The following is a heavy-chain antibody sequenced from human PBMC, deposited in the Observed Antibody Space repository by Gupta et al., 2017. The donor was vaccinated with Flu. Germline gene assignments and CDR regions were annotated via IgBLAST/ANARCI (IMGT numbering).Heavy chain of an antibody. CDR1: GYTFTSYY. Sequence: QVQLVQSGAEVKKPGASVKVSCKASGYTFTSYYMPWVRQAPGQGLEWMGIINPSGGSTSYAQKFQGRVTMTRDTSTSTVYMELSSLRSEDTAVYYCARKWGLTGGMDVWGQGTTVTVSS. D-gene: IGHD1-26*01. CDR3: ARKWGLTGGMDV. J-gene: IGHJ6*02. V-gene: IGHV1-46*01. CDR2: INPSGGST.